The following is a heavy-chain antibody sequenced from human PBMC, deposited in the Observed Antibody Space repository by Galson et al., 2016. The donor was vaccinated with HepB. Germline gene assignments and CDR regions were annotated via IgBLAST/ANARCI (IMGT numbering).Heavy chain of an antibody. D-gene: IGHD5-12*01. V-gene: IGHV6-1*01. Sequence: CAISGDSVSSNSATWHWIRQSPSRGLEWLGRTYYRSKWYNDYAVSVKSRITISPDTSKNQFSLHLNSVTPEDTAVYYCASASSGYNSYFDLWGRGTLVTVSS. CDR3: ASASSGYNSYFDL. CDR2: TYYRSKWYN. J-gene: IGHJ2*01. CDR1: GDSVSSNSAT.